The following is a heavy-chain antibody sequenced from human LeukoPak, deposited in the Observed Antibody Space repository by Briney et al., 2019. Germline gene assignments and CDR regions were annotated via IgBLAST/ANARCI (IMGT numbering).Heavy chain of an antibody. Sequence: SETLSLTCTVSGGSITNYYWSWIRQPPGKGLEWIGSIYYSGSTYYNPSLKSRVTISVDTSKNQFSLKLSSVTAADTAVYYCARAQSNQMATKIWGQGTLVTVSS. D-gene: IGHD5-24*01. V-gene: IGHV4-59*12. J-gene: IGHJ4*02. CDR2: IYYSGST. CDR1: GGSITNYY. CDR3: ARAQSNQMATKI.